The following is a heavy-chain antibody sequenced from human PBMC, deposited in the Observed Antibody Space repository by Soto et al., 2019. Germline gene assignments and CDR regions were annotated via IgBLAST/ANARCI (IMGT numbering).Heavy chain of an antibody. J-gene: IGHJ4*02. D-gene: IGHD1-26*01. V-gene: IGHV4-30-4*01. CDR3: ARAVRGSYYDY. Sequence: SETLSLTCTVSGGSISSGDYYWSWIRQPPGKGLEWIGYVFYSGTTYYNPSLKSRVTISVDTSKNQFSLKLSSVTAADTAVYYCARAVRGSYYDYWGQGTLVTVSS. CDR2: VFYSGTT. CDR1: GGSISSGDYY.